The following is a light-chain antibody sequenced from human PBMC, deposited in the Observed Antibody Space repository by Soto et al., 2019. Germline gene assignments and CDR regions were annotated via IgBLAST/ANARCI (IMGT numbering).Light chain of an antibody. V-gene: IGKV3-11*01. CDR3: QHRTNWPSLT. CDR1: QSISFH. J-gene: IGKJ4*01. Sequence: EIVLTQSPATLSLSPGERATLSCRASQSISFHLAWYQQRPGQAPRLLIYDASNRASGIPARFSGSGSGTDFTLTISSLQSEDFAVYDCQHRTNWPSLTFGGGTKVE. CDR2: DAS.